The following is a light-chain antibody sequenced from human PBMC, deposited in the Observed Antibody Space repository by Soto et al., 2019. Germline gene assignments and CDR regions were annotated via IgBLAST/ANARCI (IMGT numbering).Light chain of an antibody. CDR1: QSVLYTSNNKNY. Sequence: DIVMTQSPDSLAVSLGERATINCKSSQSVLYTSNNKNYLAWYQQKPGQPPHLLIYWASTRESGVPDRFSGSGSGTDFTITISSLQAEDVAVYYCQQYYISPVTFGQGTNVEIK. CDR3: QQYYISPVT. V-gene: IGKV4-1*01. J-gene: IGKJ1*01. CDR2: WAS.